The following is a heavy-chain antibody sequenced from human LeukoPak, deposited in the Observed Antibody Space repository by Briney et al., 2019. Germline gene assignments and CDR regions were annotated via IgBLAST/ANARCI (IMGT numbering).Heavy chain of an antibody. V-gene: IGHV1-69*01. D-gene: IGHD4-23*01. Sequence: SVKVSCKASGVTLSSYSISWVRQAPGQGLEWMGGIIPIFGTANFAQKFQDRVTITADESTNTAYMELSSLRSEDTALYYCARGLSRWSTPTSSYFYRMDVWGQGTTVVVSS. CDR3: ARGLSRWSTPTSSYFYRMDV. CDR1: GVTLSSYS. J-gene: IGHJ6*02. CDR2: IIPIFGTA.